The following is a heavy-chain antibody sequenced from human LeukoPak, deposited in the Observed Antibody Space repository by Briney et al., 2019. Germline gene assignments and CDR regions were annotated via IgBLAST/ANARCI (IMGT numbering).Heavy chain of an antibody. CDR2: FYFGGGT. D-gene: IGHD3-10*01. Sequence: SETLSLTCTVSGGSITSSPYYWGWIRQPPGKGLEWIGSFYFGGGTYYNPSLKSRLTISVDTSKNQFSLKLTSVTAADTALYYCARISGPYYYDMDVWGQGTTVTVSS. CDR1: GGSITSSPYY. CDR3: ARISGPYYYDMDV. V-gene: IGHV4-39*01. J-gene: IGHJ6*02.